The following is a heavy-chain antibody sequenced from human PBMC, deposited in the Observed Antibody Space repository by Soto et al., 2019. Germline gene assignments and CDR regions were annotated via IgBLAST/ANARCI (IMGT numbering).Heavy chain of an antibody. V-gene: IGHV3-23*01. CDR1: GFTFSSYA. CDR2: ISGTTGST. Sequence: GGSLRLSCAASGFTFSSYAMSWVRQAPGRGLEWVSAISGTTGSTYYADSVKGRFTISRDNSKNTLYLQMNSLRDEDTAIYYCAKGHYYEASGYSPFDYWGQGTLVTVSS. J-gene: IGHJ4*02. CDR3: AKGHYYEASGYSPFDY. D-gene: IGHD3-22*01.